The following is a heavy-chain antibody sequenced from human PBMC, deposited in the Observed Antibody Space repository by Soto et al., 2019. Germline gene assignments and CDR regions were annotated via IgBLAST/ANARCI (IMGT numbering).Heavy chain of an antibody. V-gene: IGHV1-69*01. Sequence: HVQLVQSGAEVKKPGSSVRVSCKASGGTFSSYAFSWVRQAPGQGLEWIGGIIPILGTGTYAQRFPGRVTTTAHEATRTDYMELSILRSDHTALYFCALGRNQLLPITSRNEAFEIWCQGTRVTVSS. J-gene: IGHJ3*02. CDR3: ALGRNQLLPITSRNEAFEI. CDR2: IIPILGTG. D-gene: IGHD2-2*01. CDR1: GGTFSSYA.